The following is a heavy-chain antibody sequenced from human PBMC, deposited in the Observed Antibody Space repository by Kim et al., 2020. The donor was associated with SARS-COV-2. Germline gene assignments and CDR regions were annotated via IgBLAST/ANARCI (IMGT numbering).Heavy chain of an antibody. V-gene: IGHV1-46*01. CDR1: GYTFTSYY. D-gene: IGHD2-2*01. CDR3: ARDQWIVVVPAANTFYYYGVDV. CDR2: INPSGGST. J-gene: IGHJ6*02. Sequence: ASVKVSCKASGYTFTSYYMHWVRQAPGQGLEWMGIINPSGGSTSYAQKFQGRVTMTRDTSTSTVYMELSSLRSEDTAVYYCARDQWIVVVPAANTFYYYGVDVWGQGTTGTVSS.